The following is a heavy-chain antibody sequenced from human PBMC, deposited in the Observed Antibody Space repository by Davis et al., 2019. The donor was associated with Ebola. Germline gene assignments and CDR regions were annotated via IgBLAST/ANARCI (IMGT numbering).Heavy chain of an antibody. Sequence: ASVKASCKASGYTFTSYDINWVRQATGQGLEWMGWMNPNSGNTGYAQKFQGRVTMTDDTSTDTAYMKLTSLRSEDTAVYYCAIGGRAGGFDYWGQGTLVTVSS. CDR2: MNPNSGNT. CDR1: GYTFTSYD. J-gene: IGHJ4*02. CDR3: AIGGRAGGFDY. V-gene: IGHV1-8*01.